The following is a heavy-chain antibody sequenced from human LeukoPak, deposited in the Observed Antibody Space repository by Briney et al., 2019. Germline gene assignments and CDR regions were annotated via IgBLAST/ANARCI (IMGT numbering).Heavy chain of an antibody. CDR1: GFTFSSYE. CDR2: ISSSGSTI. Sequence: GGSLRLSCAASGFTFSSYEMNWVRQAPGKGLEWVSYISSSGSTIYYADSVRGRFTISRDNAKNSLYLQMNSLRAEDTAVYYCARAPRGTPWPYYFDYWGQGTLVTVSS. CDR3: ARAPRGTPWPYYFDY. V-gene: IGHV3-48*03. D-gene: IGHD5-12*01. J-gene: IGHJ4*02.